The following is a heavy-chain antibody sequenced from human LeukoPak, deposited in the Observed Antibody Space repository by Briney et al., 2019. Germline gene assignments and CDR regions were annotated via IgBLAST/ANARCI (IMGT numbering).Heavy chain of an antibody. V-gene: IGHV1-2*06. Sequence: ASVTVSCKASGYTFTAQYMHWVRQAPGQGLEWMGRINPSSGGTNYVQKFQGRVTTTRDTSITTAYMELTSLRSDDTAVYYCARPRGSGWFYYFDYWGQGTLVTVSS. D-gene: IGHD6-19*01. CDR3: ARPRGSGWFYYFDY. CDR1: GYTFTAQY. CDR2: INPSSGGT. J-gene: IGHJ4*02.